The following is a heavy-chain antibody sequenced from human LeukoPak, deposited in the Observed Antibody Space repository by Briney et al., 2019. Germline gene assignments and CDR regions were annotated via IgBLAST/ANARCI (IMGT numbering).Heavy chain of an antibody. CDR3: ARGGSSWPIDY. J-gene: IGHJ4*02. V-gene: IGHV3-48*04. D-gene: IGHD6-13*01. CDR2: ISSSSSTI. Sequence: PGGSLRLSCAASGITFSSYSVNWVRQAPGKGLEWVSYISSSSSTIYYADSVKGRFTISRDNAKNSLYLQMNSLRAEDTAVYYCARGGSSWPIDYWGQGTLVTVSS. CDR1: GITFSSYS.